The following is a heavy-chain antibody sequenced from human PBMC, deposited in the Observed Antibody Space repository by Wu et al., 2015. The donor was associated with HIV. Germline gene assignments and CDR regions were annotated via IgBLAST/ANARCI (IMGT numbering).Heavy chain of an antibody. CDR1: GYTFISYG. D-gene: IGHD3-10*01. CDR3: ARVPMVRGVIIFPSGWFDP. Sequence: QVQLVQSGAEVKKPGASVKVSCKASGYTFISYGITWVRQAPGQGLEWMGWISAYNGNTNYAQKLQGRVTMTTDTSTSTAYMELRSLRSDDTAVYYCARVPMVRGVIIFPSGWFDPWGQGTLVTVLL. CDR2: ISAYNGNT. J-gene: IGHJ5*02. V-gene: IGHV1-18*01.